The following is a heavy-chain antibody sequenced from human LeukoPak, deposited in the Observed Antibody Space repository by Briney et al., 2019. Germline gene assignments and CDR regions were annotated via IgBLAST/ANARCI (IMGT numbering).Heavy chain of an antibody. D-gene: IGHD3-10*01. CDR1: GGTFSSYA. CDR3: ARSHYYGSGSYYFFDY. J-gene: IGHJ4*02. CDR2: IIPIFGTA. V-gene: IGHV1-69*13. Sequence: SVKVSCKASGGTFSSYAISWVRQAPGQGLEWMGGIIPIFGTANYAQKFQGRVTITADESTSTAYMELSSLRSEDTAVYYCARSHYYGSGSYYFFDYRGQGTLVTVSS.